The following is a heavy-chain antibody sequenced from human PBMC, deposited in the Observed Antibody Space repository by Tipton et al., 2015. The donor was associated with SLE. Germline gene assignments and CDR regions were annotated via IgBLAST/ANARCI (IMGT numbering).Heavy chain of an antibody. CDR2: ISYGGDNE. J-gene: IGHJ1*01. CDR3: GAGNPPY. D-gene: IGHD6-19*01. Sequence: RSLRLSCAASGFSFSTYTMHWVRQAPGKGLEWLAIISYGGDNEKYADSVEGRFTISRDNSKNTLFLEMDSLTTEDTAVYYCGAGNPPYWGQGTLVTVSS. CDR1: GFSFSTYT. V-gene: IGHV3-30*03.